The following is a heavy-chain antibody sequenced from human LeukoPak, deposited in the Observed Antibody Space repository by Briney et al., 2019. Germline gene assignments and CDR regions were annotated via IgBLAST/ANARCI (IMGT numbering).Heavy chain of an antibody. D-gene: IGHD5-18*01. CDR3: TRQEEPTALIDH. CDR2: IRSKSNSYAT. V-gene: IGHV3-73*01. Sequence: PGGSLRLSCAASGFSFSGSAMHWVRQASGKGLEWVGRIRSKSNSYATAYGASVKGSFTIARAESKNTAYRQMHSLKTEDTAVYYCTRQEEPTALIDHWGRGTLVTVSS. J-gene: IGHJ4*02. CDR1: GFSFSGSA.